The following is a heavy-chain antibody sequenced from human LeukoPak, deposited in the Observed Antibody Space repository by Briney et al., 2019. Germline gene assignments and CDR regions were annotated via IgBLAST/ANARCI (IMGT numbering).Heavy chain of an antibody. CDR2: IYYSGST. CDR3: ARDVGQLGRGFDY. D-gene: IGHD6-6*01. CDR1: GGSISSSSYS. V-gene: IGHV4-39*07. J-gene: IGHJ4*02. Sequence: SETLSLTCTVSGGSISSSSYSWGWIRQPPGKGPEWIGSIYYSGSTYYNPSLKSRVTISVDTSKNQFSLKLSSVTAADTAVYYCARDVGQLGRGFDYWGQGTLVTVSS.